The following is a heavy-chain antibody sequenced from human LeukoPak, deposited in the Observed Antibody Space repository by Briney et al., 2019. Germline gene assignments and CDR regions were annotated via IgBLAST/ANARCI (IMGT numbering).Heavy chain of an antibody. Sequence: GGSLRLSCAASGFTFSSYAMSWVRQAPGKGLEWVSNINISGGRTYYADSVRGRFTISRDNSKNTLYLQMNSLRAEDTAVYYCAKTAVVNLRWFDPWGQGTLVTVSS. V-gene: IGHV3-23*01. D-gene: IGHD5-18*01. CDR1: GFTFSSYA. CDR2: INISGGRT. CDR3: AKTAVVNLRWFDP. J-gene: IGHJ5*02.